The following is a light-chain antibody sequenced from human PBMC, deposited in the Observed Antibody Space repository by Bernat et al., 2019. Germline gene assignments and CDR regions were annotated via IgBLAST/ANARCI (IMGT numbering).Light chain of an antibody. CDR1: QSVTNY. J-gene: IGKJ5*01. CDR3: QQYRSSPIT. V-gene: IGKV3-20*01. CDR2: DAT. Sequence: EIVLTQSPATLSLSPGERATLSCRASQSVTNYLAWYQQKPGQAPRLLIYDATSRATGISDTLSGSGSGTDFTLTISRLEPEDVAVYYCQQYRSSPITFGQVTRLEIK.